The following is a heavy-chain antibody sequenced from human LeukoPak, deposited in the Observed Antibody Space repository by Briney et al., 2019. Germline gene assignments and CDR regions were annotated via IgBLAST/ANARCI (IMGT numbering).Heavy chain of an antibody. D-gene: IGHD1-26*01. Sequence: SQTLSLTCTVSGGSISSGDYYWSWIRQHPGRGLEWIGYIYYSGSTYYNPSLKSRVTISVDTSKNQFSLKLSSVTAADTAVYYCARVGGSSTYYFDYWGQGTLVTVSS. J-gene: IGHJ4*02. CDR2: IYYSGST. CDR3: ARVGGSSTYYFDY. V-gene: IGHV4-31*03. CDR1: GGSISSGDYY.